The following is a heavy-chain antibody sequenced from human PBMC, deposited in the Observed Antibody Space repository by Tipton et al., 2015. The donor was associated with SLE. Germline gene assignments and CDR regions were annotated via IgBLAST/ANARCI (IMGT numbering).Heavy chain of an antibody. D-gene: IGHD2-15*01. J-gene: IGHJ4*02. CDR3: AGAWQGYCSGGTCYVLDH. Sequence: TLSLTCTVSGGSLSNYYWSWIRQPAAQDLEWIGRIYTSGSTNYNPALQSRVTMPVDTPKNQYSLKQSSVTTADTAMYYCAGAWQGYCSGGTCYVLDHGGQGTLVTVSS. CDR2: IYTSGST. CDR1: GGSLSNYY. V-gene: IGHV4-4*07.